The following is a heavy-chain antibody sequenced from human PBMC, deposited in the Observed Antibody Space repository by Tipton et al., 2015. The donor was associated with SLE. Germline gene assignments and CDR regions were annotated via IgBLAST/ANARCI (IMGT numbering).Heavy chain of an antibody. D-gene: IGHD2-15*01. J-gene: IGHJ3*02. CDR3: AGRSATGAFGI. Sequence: GLVKPSETLSLSCAVYGGSFSGYYWSWIRQPPGKGLEWLGQINHSGSTNYNPSLKSRVAISVDTSKNQFSLKLSSVTAADTTVYYCAGRSATGAFGIWGQGTMVTVSS. V-gene: IGHV4-34*01. CDR1: GGSFSGYY. CDR2: INHSGST.